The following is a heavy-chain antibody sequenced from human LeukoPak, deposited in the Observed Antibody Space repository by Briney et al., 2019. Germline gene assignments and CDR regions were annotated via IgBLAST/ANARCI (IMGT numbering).Heavy chain of an antibody. D-gene: IGHD4-23*01. J-gene: IGHJ6*02. CDR3: ARVGYGGNSMDV. Sequence: GGSLRLSCAASGFTFSSYSMIWVRQAPGKGLEWVSSIISSSSYIYYADSVKGRFTISRDNAKNSLYLQMNSLRGEDTAVYYCARVGYGGNSMDVWGQGTTVTVSS. V-gene: IGHV3-21*01. CDR1: GFTFSSYS. CDR2: IISSSSYI.